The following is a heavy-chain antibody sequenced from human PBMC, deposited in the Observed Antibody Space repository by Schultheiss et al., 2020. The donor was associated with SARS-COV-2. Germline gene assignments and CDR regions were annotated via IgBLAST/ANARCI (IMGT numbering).Heavy chain of an antibody. CDR1: GFTFSDYY. D-gene: IGHD5-18*01. Sequence: GGSLRLSCAASGFTFSDYYMSWIRQAPGKGLEWVSLIYSDRSTYYADSVKGRFTISRDNSKNTLYLQMNSLRAEDTAVYYCAREDTAMGMGYGMDVWGQGTTVTVSS. CDR3: AREDTAMGMGYGMDV. V-gene: IGHV3-66*01. CDR2: IYSDRST. J-gene: IGHJ6*02.